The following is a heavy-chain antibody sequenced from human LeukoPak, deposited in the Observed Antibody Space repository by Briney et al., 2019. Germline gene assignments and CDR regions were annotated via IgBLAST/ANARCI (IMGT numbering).Heavy chain of an antibody. V-gene: IGHV3-23*01. D-gene: IGHD6-13*01. CDR2: IGGSGGST. CDR1: GFTFSSYS. J-gene: IGHJ4*02. CDR3: AKSYSSSWGFDS. Sequence: PGGSLGLSCAASGFTFSSYSMNWVRQAPGKGLEWVSAIGGSGGSTYYTDSVKGRFTISRDNSKNTLYLQMNSLRAEDTALYYCAKSYSSSWGFDSWGQGALVTVSS.